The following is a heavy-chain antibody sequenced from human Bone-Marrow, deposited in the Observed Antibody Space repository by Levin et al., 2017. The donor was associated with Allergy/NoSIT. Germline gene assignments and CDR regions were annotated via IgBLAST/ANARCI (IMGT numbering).Heavy chain of an antibody. J-gene: IGHJ5*02. V-gene: IGHV5-51*01. D-gene: IGHD3-10*02. CDR2: VYPGGADT. Sequence: RASVKVSCKGVGYSFINYWIVWVRQMPGKGLEWMGIVYPGGADTRYSPSFDGQVTISADQSSNTAYLHWRSLKTSDTAVYYCARRGMLGGNWFDPWGQGTLVTVSS. CDR1: GYSFINYW. CDR3: ARRGMLGGNWFDP.